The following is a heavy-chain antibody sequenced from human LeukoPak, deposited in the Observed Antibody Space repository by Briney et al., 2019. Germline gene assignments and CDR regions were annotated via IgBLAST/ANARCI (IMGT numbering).Heavy chain of an antibody. D-gene: IGHD2-2*01. Sequence: SETLSLTCTVSGGSMRGYYWSWIRQPPGKGLEWIGYIYYNGNTNYSPSLKSRVTISIDTSKNQLSLKLSSVTAADTAVYYCARDSTSWKNWFDPWGQGILVTVSS. J-gene: IGHJ5*02. V-gene: IGHV4-59*01. CDR2: IYYNGNT. CDR1: GGSMRGYY. CDR3: ARDSTSWKNWFDP.